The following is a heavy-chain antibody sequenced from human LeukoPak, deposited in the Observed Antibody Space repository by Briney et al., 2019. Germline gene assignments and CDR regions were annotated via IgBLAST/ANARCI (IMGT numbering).Heavy chain of an antibody. CDR3: AKDSEPSIVVVPAATFDY. CDR1: GFTFSSYA. Sequence: PGGSLRLSCAASGFTFSSYAMSWVRQAPGKGLEWVSAISGSGGSTYYADSVKGRFTISRDNSKNTLYLQMNSLRAEDTAVYYYAKDSEPSIVVVPAATFDYWGQGTLVTVSS. V-gene: IGHV3-23*01. D-gene: IGHD2-2*01. J-gene: IGHJ4*02. CDR2: ISGSGGST.